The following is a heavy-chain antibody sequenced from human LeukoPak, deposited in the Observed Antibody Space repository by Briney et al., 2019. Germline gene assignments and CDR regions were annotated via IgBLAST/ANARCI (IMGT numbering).Heavy chain of an antibody. CDR2: IRSKANSYAT. CDR1: GFTFSGSA. V-gene: IGHV3-73*01. J-gene: IGHJ6*02. D-gene: IGHD6-13*01. Sequence: GGSLKLSCAASGFTFSGSAMPWVRQASGKGLEWVGRIRSKANSYATAYAASVKGRFTISRDDSKNTAYLQMSSLKTEDTAVYYCTRQTSSSWYQSVYYGMDVWGQGTTVTVSS. CDR3: TRQTSSSWYQSVYYGMDV.